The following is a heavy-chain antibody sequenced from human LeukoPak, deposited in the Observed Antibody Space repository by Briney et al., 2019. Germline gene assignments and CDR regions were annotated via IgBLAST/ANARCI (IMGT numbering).Heavy chain of an antibody. CDR3: ARESRYSSGWPNFDY. Sequence: GASVKVSCKASGYTFTGYYMHWVRQAPGQGLEWMGWINPNSSGTNYAQKFQGRVTMTRDTSISTAYMELSRLRSDDTAVYYCARESRYSSGWPNFDYWGQGTLVTVSS. CDR2: INPNSSGT. D-gene: IGHD6-19*01. V-gene: IGHV1-2*02. CDR1: GYTFTGYY. J-gene: IGHJ4*02.